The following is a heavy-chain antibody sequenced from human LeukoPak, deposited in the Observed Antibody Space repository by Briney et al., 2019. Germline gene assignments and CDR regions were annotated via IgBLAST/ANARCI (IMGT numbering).Heavy chain of an antibody. J-gene: IGHJ6*02. CDR1: GGSISSGGYS. CDR3: ARDGYYGSGPYYYGMDV. V-gene: IGHV4-30-2*01. D-gene: IGHD3-10*01. CDR2: IYHSGST. Sequence: SETLSLTCAVSGGSISSGGYSWSWIRQPPGKGLEWIGYIYHSGSTYYNPSLKSRVTISVDRSKKQFSLKLSSVTAADTAVYYCARDGYYGSGPYYYGMDVWGQGTTVTVSS.